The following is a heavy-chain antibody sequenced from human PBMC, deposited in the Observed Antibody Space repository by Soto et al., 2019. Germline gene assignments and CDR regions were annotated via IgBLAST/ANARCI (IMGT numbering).Heavy chain of an antibody. V-gene: IGHV4-30-2*01. CDR3: ARSVFP. J-gene: IGHJ5*02. CDR1: GDSIGSGGYS. CDR2: IYHSGST. Sequence: SETLSLTCAVSGDSIGSGGYSWSWIRQPPGKGLEWIGYIYHSGSTYYNPSLKSRVTISVDRSKNQFSLKLSSVTAADTAIYYCARSVFPWGQGTLVTVSS.